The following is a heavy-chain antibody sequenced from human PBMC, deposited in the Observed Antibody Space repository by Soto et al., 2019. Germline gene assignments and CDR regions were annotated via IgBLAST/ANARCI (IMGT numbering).Heavy chain of an antibody. D-gene: IGHD6-19*01. CDR1: GGSISSRNYY. CDR2: IYYSGST. V-gene: IGHV4-39*01. J-gene: IGHJ4*02. Sequence: SETLSLTCTVSGGSISSRNYYWGWIRQPPGKGLEWIGSIYYSGSTYYNPTLKSRVTISVDTSKSQFSLKLDSVTAAHTAVYYCARQYSAGWSHYFDYWGQGTLVTVSS. CDR3: ARQYSAGWSHYFDY.